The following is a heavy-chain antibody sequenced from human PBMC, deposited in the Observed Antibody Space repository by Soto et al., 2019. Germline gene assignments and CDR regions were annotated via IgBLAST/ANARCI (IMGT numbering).Heavy chain of an antibody. CDR3: KGDSSLDP. J-gene: IGHJ5*02. V-gene: IGHV3-15*01. CDR1: GFAFKNAW. CDR2: IKSYREGGTT. D-gene: IGHD3-16*01. Sequence: EVQLLESGGGFVKPGGSLRLSCTASGFAFKNAWMSWVRQGPGKGLEWVGHIKSYREGGTTNYATPVKGRFTISRDDSTRTLYLEMNSLKIEDSAVYYCKGDSSLDPWGQGTLVTVSS.